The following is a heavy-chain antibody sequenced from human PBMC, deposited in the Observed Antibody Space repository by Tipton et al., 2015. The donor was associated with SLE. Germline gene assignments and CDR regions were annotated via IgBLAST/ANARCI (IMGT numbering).Heavy chain of an antibody. J-gene: IGHJ4*02. CDR3: ARLSTDYADRSGYGYFDH. CDR1: DYSISSTYY. D-gene: IGHD3-22*01. CDR2: IYHTGTT. Sequence: TLSLTCVVSDYSISSTYYWGWLRQPPGKGLEWIGNIYHTGTTYYIPSPKSRVSISIDTSKNNFSLKMTAVTAADTAVYYCARLSTDYADRSGYGYFDHWGQGTLVTVSS. V-gene: IGHV4-38-2*01.